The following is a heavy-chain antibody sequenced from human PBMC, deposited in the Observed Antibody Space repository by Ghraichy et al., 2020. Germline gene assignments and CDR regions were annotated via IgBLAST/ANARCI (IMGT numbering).Heavy chain of an antibody. V-gene: IGHV3-74*01. Sequence: GGSLRLSCVASGFTFSSHWLHWVRQVPGKGLEWVSRIKSDGSITDYADSVRSRFTISRDNAKNTLFLQMNSLSADDTAVYYCVPQPYYYMDVWAKGTTVTVSS. CDR1: GFTFSSHW. CDR2: IKSDGSIT. CDR3: VPQPYYYMDV. J-gene: IGHJ6*03.